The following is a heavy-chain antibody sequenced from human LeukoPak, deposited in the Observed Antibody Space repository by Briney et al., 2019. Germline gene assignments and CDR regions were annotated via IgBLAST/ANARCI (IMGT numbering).Heavy chain of an antibody. D-gene: IGHD5-12*01. Sequence: PGGSLRLSCAASGFTFSSYGMHWVRQAPGKGLEWVAVIWYDGSNKYYADSVKGRFTISRDNSKNTLYLQMNSLRAEDTAVYYCARASSIVATIFDWFDPWGQGTLVTVSS. V-gene: IGHV3-33*01. CDR2: IWYDGSNK. CDR3: ARASSIVATIFDWFDP. CDR1: GFTFSSYG. J-gene: IGHJ5*02.